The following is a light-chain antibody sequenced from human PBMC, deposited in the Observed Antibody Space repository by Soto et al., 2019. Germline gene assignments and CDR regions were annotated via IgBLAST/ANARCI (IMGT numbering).Light chain of an antibody. J-gene: IGKJ3*01. CDR3: QQRSTWPFT. CDR2: DAS. CDR1: QSISSY. Sequence: EIVLTQSPATLSLSPGERATLSCRASQSISSYLAWYQQKPDQAPRLLIYDASNRATGIPGRFSGSGSGTDFSLTISSLDPEDFAVYFCQQRSTWPFTFGPGTKVDIK. V-gene: IGKV3-11*01.